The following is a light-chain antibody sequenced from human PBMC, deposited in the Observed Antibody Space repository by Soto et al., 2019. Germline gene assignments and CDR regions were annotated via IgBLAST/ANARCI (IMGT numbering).Light chain of an antibody. CDR3: QQYYDGPQN. CDR2: WVS. Sequence: EIVMTQSPDSLAVSLGESATIKCKSSRSVLYSSNNKNYLAWYQQKPGQPPKLLIYWVSTRESGVPDRFSGGGSGTDFTLTISSLQDEDVAVYYCQQYYDGPQNFGQGTKVEIK. J-gene: IGKJ1*01. V-gene: IGKV4-1*01. CDR1: RSVLYSSNNKNY.